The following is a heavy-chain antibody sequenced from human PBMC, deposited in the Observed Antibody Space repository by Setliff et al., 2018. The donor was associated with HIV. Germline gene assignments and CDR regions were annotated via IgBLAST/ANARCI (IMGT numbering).Heavy chain of an antibody. D-gene: IGHD3-3*01. J-gene: IGHJ4*02. CDR2: IDYNEIT. V-gene: IGHV4-39*01. CDR3: ASLFRLSGFWISFLPDY. Sequence: PSETLSLTCTVSGDSISSYYWAWIRQPPGKGLEWIGSIDYNEITYYNPSLKSRVTLSVDTPKNQFSLYLSSVTASDTAVYYCASLFRLSGFWISFLPDYWGQGRLVTV. CDR1: GDSISSYY.